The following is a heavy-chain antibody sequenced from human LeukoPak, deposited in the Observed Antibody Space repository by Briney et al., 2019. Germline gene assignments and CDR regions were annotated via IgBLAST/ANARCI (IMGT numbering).Heavy chain of an antibody. V-gene: IGHV4-39*01. J-gene: IGHJ3*01. CDR3: ARRRHNFDFYDV. Sequence: SETLSLTCTVSGDSIISNIYWWDWVRLPPGKGLEWIGATFYTGRTFYSPSLKSRVTISVVTSKNQFSLDLSSATAADTAVYYCARRRHNFDFYDVWGQGTRVTVSS. D-gene: IGHD3/OR15-3a*01. CDR2: TFYTGRT. CDR1: GDSIISNIYW.